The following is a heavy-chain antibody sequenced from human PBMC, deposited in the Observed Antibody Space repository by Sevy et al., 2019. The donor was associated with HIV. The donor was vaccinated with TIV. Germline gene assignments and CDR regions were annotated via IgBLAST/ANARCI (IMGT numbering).Heavy chain of an antibody. Sequence: GGSLRLSCAASGFTFSTYGMHWVRQAPGKGLEWVATIKQDGSENYDVDSVKGRFTISRDNAKNSVYLQMNNLRVEDTAMYYCASDYSWGQGTLVTVSS. J-gene: IGHJ4*02. V-gene: IGHV3-7*01. CDR1: GFTFSTYG. CDR2: IKQDGSEN. CDR3: ASDYS.